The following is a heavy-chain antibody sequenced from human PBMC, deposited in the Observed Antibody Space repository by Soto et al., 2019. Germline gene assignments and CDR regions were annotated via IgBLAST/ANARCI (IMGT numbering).Heavy chain of an antibody. V-gene: IGHV5-10-1*01. Sequence: GESLKISCKGSGYSFTTYWISWVRQMPGKGLEWMGRIDPSDSYTNYSPSFQGPVTISADKSISTAYLQWNSLKASDTTMYYCSRRKRYSGTSGLDSDGLDIWGQGTMVTVSS. CDR1: GYSFTTYW. CDR2: IDPSDSYT. D-gene: IGHD2-8*01. J-gene: IGHJ3*02. CDR3: SRRKRYSGTSGLDSDGLDI.